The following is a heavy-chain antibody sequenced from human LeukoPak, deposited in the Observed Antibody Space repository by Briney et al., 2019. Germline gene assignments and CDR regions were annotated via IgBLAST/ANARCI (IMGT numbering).Heavy chain of an antibody. CDR2: ISGDGGRT. CDR3: ARDLPDY. Sequence: GGSLRLSCAASGFTFDDYAMHWVRQAPGKGLKWVSLISGDGGRTYSADSVKGRFTISRDNAKNTVYLQMNSLRAEDTAVYYCARDLPDYWGQGTLVTVSS. J-gene: IGHJ4*02. CDR1: GFTFDDYA. V-gene: IGHV3-43*02.